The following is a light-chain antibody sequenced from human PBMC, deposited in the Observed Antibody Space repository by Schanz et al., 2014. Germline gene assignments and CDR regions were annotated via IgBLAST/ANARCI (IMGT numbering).Light chain of an antibody. V-gene: IGKV3-20*01. CDR3: QQYGSPSLT. Sequence: EIVLTQSPGTLSLSPGEGVTLSCRASQSINTYDLAWYQQKPGQAPRLLIYGGSSRATGIPDRFSGSGSGTDFTLTITRLEPEDFAVYYCQQYGSPSLTFGGGTKVEIK. J-gene: IGKJ4*01. CDR1: QSINTYD. CDR2: GGS.